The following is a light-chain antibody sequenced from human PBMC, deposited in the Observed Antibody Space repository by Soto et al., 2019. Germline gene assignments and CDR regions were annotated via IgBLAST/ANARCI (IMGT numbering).Light chain of an antibody. V-gene: IGLV2-8*02. Sequence: QSALTQPPSASRSPGQSVTISCTGTSSDVGAYNYVSWYQQHPGKAPKLMIFEVTQRPSGVPDRFSGSKSGNTASLTVSGLQAEDEADYYCSSYAGSNNVLFGGGTKLTVL. CDR3: SSYAGSNNVL. J-gene: IGLJ2*01. CDR1: SSDVGAYNY. CDR2: EVT.